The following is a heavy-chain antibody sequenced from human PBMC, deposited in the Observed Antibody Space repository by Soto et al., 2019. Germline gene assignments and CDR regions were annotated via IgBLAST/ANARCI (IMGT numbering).Heavy chain of an antibody. V-gene: IGHV1-69*13. J-gene: IGHJ4*02. CDR2: IIPIFGTA. CDR3: ARGPSFGELLFDY. CDR1: GGTFSSYA. D-gene: IGHD3-10*01. Sequence: SVKVSCKASGGTFSSYAISWVRQAPGQGLEWMGGIIPIFGTANYAQKFQGRVTITADESTSTAYMELSSLRSEDTAVYYCARGPSFGELLFDYWGQGTLVTVSS.